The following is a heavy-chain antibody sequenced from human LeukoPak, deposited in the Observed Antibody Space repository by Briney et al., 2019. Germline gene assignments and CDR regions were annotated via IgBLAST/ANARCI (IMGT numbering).Heavy chain of an antibody. CDR3: ASNRGQTKYDFWSGYYTGSFDY. CDR2: ISSSSSYI. D-gene: IGHD3-3*01. V-gene: IGHV3-21*01. J-gene: IGHJ4*02. Sequence: PGGSLRLSCAASGFTFSSYSMNWVRQAPGKGLEWVLSISSSSSYIYYADSVKGRFTISRDNAKNSLYLQMNSLRAEDTAVYYCASNRGQTKYDFWSGYYTGSFDYWGQGTLVTVSS. CDR1: GFTFSSYS.